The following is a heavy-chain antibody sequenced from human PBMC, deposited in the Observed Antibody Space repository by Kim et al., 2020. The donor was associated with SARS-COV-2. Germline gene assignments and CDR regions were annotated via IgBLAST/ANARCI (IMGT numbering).Heavy chain of an antibody. V-gene: IGHV4-39*01. CDR3: ARHVGGKTFCYYGMDV. J-gene: IGHJ6*01. Sequence: SETLSLTCTVSGASVRSSGYYWGWIRQPPEKGLEWIGSVSYSGSTSYNSSLKSRVTISVDTSKNQFSLKLSSVTAADTAVYYCARHVGGKTFCYYGMDV. CDR2: VSYSGST. CDR1: GASVRSSGYY. D-gene: IGHD6-25*01.